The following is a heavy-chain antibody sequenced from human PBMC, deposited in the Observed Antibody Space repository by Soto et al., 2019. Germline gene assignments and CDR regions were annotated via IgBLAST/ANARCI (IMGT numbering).Heavy chain of an antibody. D-gene: IGHD3-10*01. CDR3: AVYGSGSYYNEYYYYYGMDV. J-gene: IGHJ6*02. Sequence: AASVKVSCKASGGTFSSYAISWVRQAPGQGLEWMGGIIPIFGTANYAQKFQGRVTITADESTSTAYMELSSLRSEDTAVYYCAVYGSGSYYNEYYYYYGMDVWGQGTTVTVSS. CDR2: IIPIFGTA. CDR1: GGTFSSYA. V-gene: IGHV1-69*13.